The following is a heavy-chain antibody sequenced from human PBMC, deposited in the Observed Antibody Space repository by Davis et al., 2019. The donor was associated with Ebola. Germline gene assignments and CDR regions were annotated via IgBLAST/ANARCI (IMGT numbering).Heavy chain of an antibody. D-gene: IGHD3-10*01. Sequence: GESLKIPCAASGFSFSRYWMHWVRHAPGKGLVWVSRSKSVGSTKSYADSVKGRLTISRDNAKNTLFWQMNSLRAEDTAVYYCARDGENYSDLDYWGQGTLVTVSS. CDR2: SKSVGSTK. J-gene: IGHJ4*02. CDR1: GFSFSRYW. CDR3: ARDGENYSDLDY. V-gene: IGHV3-74*01.